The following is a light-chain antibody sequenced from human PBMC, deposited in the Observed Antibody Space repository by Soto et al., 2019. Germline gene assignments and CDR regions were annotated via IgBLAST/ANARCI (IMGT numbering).Light chain of an antibody. V-gene: IGKV1-5*01. CDR1: QSISRY. CDR3: QHYNSLSS. Sequence: DIQMTQSPSTLSASVGDRVTITCRASQSISRYLAWYQKKPGEAPKPLIYDASSLQSGVSSRFSASGSGTEFSLPISSLQPDDLATYYCQHYNSLSSFGPGTKVEIK. J-gene: IGKJ3*01. CDR2: DAS.